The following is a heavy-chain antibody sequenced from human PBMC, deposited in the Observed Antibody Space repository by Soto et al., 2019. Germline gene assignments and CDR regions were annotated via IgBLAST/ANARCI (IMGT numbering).Heavy chain of an antibody. J-gene: IGHJ2*01. CDR1: GYTFTEYD. V-gene: IGHV1-18*01. D-gene: IGHD4-17*01. CDR2: ISVYNDNR. CDR3: ARYRGDPYWYFDL. Sequence: QVQLVQSGAEVRKPGASVKVSCKASGYTFTEYDISWVRQAPGQGLEWMGWISVYNDNRHYAEKVQGRVTLTIDKSTSTAYMEMRSLISDDTAIYYCARYRGDPYWYFDLWARGTLVTVSS.